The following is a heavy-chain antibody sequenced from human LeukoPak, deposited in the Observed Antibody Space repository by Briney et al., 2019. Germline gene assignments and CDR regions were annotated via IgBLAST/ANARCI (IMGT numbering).Heavy chain of an antibody. CDR2: IYTGGST. J-gene: IGHJ4*02. CDR3: ARGGFTGFWSGYQIKFDY. CDR1: GFTVSSNY. D-gene: IGHD3-3*01. V-gene: IGHV3-66*01. Sequence: GGSLRLSCAASGFTVSSNYMSWVRQAPGKGLEWVSVIYTGGSTYYADSVKGRFTISRDNSKNTLYLQMNSLRAEDTAVYYCARGGFTGFWSGYQIKFDYWGQGTLVTVSS.